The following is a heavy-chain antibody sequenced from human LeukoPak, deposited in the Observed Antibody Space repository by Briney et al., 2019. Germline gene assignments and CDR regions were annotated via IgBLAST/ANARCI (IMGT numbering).Heavy chain of an antibody. CDR3: AKVKVVDFWSGYSAAYYFDY. D-gene: IGHD3-3*01. J-gene: IGHJ4*02. V-gene: IGHV3-23*01. CDR2: ISGSGGST. Sequence: GGSLRLSCAAPGFTFSSYAMSWVRQAPGKGLEWVSAISGSGGSTYYADSVKGRFTISRDNSKNTLYLQMNSLRAEDTAVYYCAKVKVVDFWSGYSAAYYFDYWGQGTLVTVSS. CDR1: GFTFSSYA.